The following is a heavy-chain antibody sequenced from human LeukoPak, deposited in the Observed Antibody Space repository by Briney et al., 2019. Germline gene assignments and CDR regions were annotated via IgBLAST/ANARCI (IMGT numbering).Heavy chain of an antibody. Sequence: SQTLSLTCAISGDSVSSNSAAWNWIRQSPSRGLEWLGRTYYRSKWYTDYAVSVKSRITINPDTSKNQFSLQLNSVTPDDTAVYYCATIAVAGPDAFDIWGQGTMVTVSS. D-gene: IGHD6-19*01. J-gene: IGHJ3*02. CDR1: GDSVSSNSAA. CDR2: TYYRSKWYT. CDR3: ATIAVAGPDAFDI. V-gene: IGHV6-1*01.